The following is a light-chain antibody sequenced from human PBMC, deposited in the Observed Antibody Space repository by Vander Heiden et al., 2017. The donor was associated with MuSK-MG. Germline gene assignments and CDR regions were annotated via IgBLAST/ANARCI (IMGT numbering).Light chain of an antibody. CDR2: QGS. CDR1: ELGIKL. V-gene: IGLV3-1*01. J-gene: IGLJ2*01. CDR3: QAWDSSTVV. Sequence: SYELTQPPSVSVSPGQTAGITCSGSELGIKLACWYQQKPGQSPVLVIYQGSKRPSGIPGGFSGSNSGNTATLTISGTQAMDEADYYCQAWDSSTVVFGGGTKLTVL.